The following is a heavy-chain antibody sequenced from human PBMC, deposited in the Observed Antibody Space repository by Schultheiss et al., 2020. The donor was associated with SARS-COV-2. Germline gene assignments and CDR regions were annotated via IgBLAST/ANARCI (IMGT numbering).Heavy chain of an antibody. CDR3: ARSRIAARPTPARDYYYYGMDV. V-gene: IGHV4-34*11. Sequence: SQTLSLTCAVYGGSFSGYYWSWIRQPPGKGLEWIGYIYYSGSTNYNPSLKSRVTMSVDTSKNQFSLKLSSVTAADTAVYYCARSRIAARPTPARDYYYYGMDVWGQGTTVTVSS. CDR1: GGSFSGYY. D-gene: IGHD6-6*01. CDR2: IYYSGST. J-gene: IGHJ6*02.